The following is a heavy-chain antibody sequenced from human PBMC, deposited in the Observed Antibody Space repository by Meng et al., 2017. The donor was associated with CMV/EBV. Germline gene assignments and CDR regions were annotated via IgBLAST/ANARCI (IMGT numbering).Heavy chain of an antibody. Sequence: LSCAASGLTFSSYAMHWVRQAPGKGLEWVAVISYDGSNKYYADSVKGRFTISRDNSKNTLYLQMNSLRAEDTAVYYCARVWSSTRIDYWGQGTLVTVSS. CDR1: GLTFSSYA. J-gene: IGHJ4*02. V-gene: IGHV3-30*04. D-gene: IGHD2-2*01. CDR2: ISYDGSNK. CDR3: ARVWSSTRIDY.